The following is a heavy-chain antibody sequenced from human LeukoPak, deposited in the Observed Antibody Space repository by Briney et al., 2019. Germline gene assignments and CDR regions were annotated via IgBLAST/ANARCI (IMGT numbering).Heavy chain of an antibody. CDR3: AILSDGAYCGGDCFYLDY. Sequence: SVKVSCKASGGTFSSHAMSWVRQAPGQGLEWMGGIIPILDITIYAQKFQGRVTITADKSTGTAYMELSSLRSEDTAVYYCAILSDGAYCGGDCFYLDYWGQGTLVTVSS. CDR2: IIPILDIT. CDR1: GGTFSSHA. D-gene: IGHD2-21*02. J-gene: IGHJ4*02. V-gene: IGHV1-69*10.